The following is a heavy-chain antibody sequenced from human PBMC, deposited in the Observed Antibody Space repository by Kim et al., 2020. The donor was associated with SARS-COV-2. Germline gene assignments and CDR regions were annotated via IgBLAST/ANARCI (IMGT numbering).Heavy chain of an antibody. V-gene: IGHV3-74*03. CDR2: IKSDGSTT. J-gene: IGHJ4*02. CDR3: IGGVAWQPDH. D-gene: IGHD5-12*01. CDR1: GFTYSSYW. Sequence: GGSLRLSCAASGFTYSSYWMQWVRQAPGKGLVWVSLIKSDGSTTLYAGSVKGRFIMSREIGKNTVYLQMNSLRVEDTAVYYCIGGVAWQPDHWGQGTLVTVSS.